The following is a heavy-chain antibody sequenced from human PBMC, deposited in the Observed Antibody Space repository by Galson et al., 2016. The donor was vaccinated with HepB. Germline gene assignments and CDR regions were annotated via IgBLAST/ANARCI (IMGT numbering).Heavy chain of an antibody. CDR1: RFSFSSYN. CDR3: SRELMGSKEYYYYGMDV. CDR2: LSSTSSTI. Sequence: SLRLSCAASRFSFSSYNMNWVRQAPGKGLEWVPFLSSTSSTIYYADSVKGRFTISRDNAKNSLYLQMNSLRDEDTAVYYCSRELMGSKEYYYYGMDVWGQGTTVTVSS. D-gene: IGHD1-26*01. J-gene: IGHJ6*02. V-gene: IGHV3-48*02.